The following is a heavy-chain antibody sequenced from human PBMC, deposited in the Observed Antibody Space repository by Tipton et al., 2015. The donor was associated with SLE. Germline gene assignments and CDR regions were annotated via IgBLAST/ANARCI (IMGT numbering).Heavy chain of an antibody. CDR2: IYYSGST. CDR1: GGSISSYY. V-gene: IGHV4-59*01. D-gene: IGHD2-2*01. J-gene: IGHJ6*03. Sequence: TLSLTCAVYGGSISSYYWSWIRQPPGKGLEWIGYIYYSGSTNYNPSLKSRVTISVDTSKNQFSLKLSSVTAADTAVYYCARVPAFYYYYMDVWGKGTTVTVSS. CDR3: ARVPAFYYYYMDV.